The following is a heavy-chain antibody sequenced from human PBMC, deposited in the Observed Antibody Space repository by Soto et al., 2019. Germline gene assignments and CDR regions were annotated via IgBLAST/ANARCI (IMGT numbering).Heavy chain of an antibody. J-gene: IGHJ4*02. CDR1: GFTFSDYE. CDR2: ITSSGSTI. Sequence: EVQLAESGGGLVQSGGSLRLSCAASGFTFSDYEMKWVRQAPGKGLEWVSYITSSGSTIYYADSVKGRFTISRDNAKNSLYLQMNSLRAEDTAVYYCARENDQWVAADNWGQGTLVTVSS. D-gene: IGHD6-19*01. V-gene: IGHV3-48*03. CDR3: ARENDQWVAADN.